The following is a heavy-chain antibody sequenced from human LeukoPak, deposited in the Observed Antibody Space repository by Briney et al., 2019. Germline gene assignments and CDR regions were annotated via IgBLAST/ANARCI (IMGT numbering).Heavy chain of an antibody. V-gene: IGHV3-66*01. J-gene: IGHJ5*02. Sequence: GGSLRLSCVASGFTVSNYYMSWVRKAPGKGLEWVSVVYSGGETHHSDSVKGRFTLSRDISKSTLYLQMNSLRPEDTAVYYYTRDLDAWGQGTLVTVSS. CDR1: GFTVSNYY. CDR3: TRDLDA. CDR2: VYSGGET.